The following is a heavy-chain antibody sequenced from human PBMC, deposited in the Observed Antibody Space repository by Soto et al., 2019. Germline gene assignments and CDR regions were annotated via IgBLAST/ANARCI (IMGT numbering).Heavy chain of an antibody. V-gene: IGHV3-15*07. CDR3: TTDPTDDSGYDDYYYYVMDV. J-gene: IGHJ6*02. CDR1: GFTFSNAW. CDR2: IKSKTDGGTT. D-gene: IGHD5-12*01. Sequence: GSLRVSCAASGFTFSNAWINWVRQAPGKGLEWVGRIKSKTDGGTTDYAAPVKGRFTISRDDSKNTLYLQMNSLKTEDTAVYYCTTDPTDDSGYDDYYYYVMDVWGQGTTVTVSS.